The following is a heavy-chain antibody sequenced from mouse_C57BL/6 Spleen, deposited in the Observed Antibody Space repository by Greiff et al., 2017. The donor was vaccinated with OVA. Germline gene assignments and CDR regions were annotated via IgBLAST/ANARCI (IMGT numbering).Heavy chain of an antibody. CDR3: ARWKVTTANYYAMDY. V-gene: IGHV1-19*01. CDR1: GYTFTDYY. J-gene: IGHJ4*01. Sequence: VQLQQSGPVLVKPGASVKMSCKASGYTFTDYYLNWVKQSHGKSLEWIGVINPYNGGTSYNQKFKGKATLPVAKSSSTAYMELNSLTSEDSAVYYCARWKVTTANYYAMDYWGQGTSVTVSS. CDR2: INPYNGGT. D-gene: IGHD1-2*01.